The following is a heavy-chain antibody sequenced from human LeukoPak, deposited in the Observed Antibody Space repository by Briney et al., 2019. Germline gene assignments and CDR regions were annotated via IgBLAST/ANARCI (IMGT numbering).Heavy chain of an antibody. V-gene: IGHV4-39*07. Sequence: SETLSLTCTVSGGSISSSSYYWGWIRQPPGKGLEWIGSIYYSGSTYYNPSLKSRVTISVDTSKNQFSLKLSSVTAADTAVYYCARAIAVAGLDYYYYYMDVWGKGTTVTISS. J-gene: IGHJ6*03. CDR2: IYYSGST. CDR3: ARAIAVAGLDYYYYYMDV. D-gene: IGHD6-19*01. CDR1: GGSISSSSYY.